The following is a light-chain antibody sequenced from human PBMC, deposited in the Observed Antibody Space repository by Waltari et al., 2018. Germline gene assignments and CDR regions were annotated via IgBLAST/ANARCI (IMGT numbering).Light chain of an antibody. J-gene: IGLJ3*02. Sequence: SVLTQPPSVSGTPGPSVTISCSGSTSNIGRNLVNWYQQLPGKAPKLLINNENQGPSGVPDRFSASKSGTSAALAITGLQSEDEADYYCAVWDDSLGGVFGGGTKLTVL. CDR2: NEN. CDR1: TSNIGRNL. V-gene: IGLV1-44*01. CDR3: AVWDDSLGGV.